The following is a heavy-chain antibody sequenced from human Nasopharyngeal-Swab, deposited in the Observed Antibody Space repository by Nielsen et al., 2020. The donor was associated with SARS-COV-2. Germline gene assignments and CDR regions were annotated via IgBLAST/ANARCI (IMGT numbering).Heavy chain of an antibody. V-gene: IGHV4-59*12. CDR2: IYYSGST. Sequence: REAPGKGLEWIGYIYYSGSTNYNPSLKSRVTISVDTSKNQFSLKLSSVTAADTAVYYCARGPRVADYYYYYMDVWGKGTTVTVSS. CDR3: ARGPRVADYYYYYMDV. D-gene: IGHD2-15*01. J-gene: IGHJ6*03.